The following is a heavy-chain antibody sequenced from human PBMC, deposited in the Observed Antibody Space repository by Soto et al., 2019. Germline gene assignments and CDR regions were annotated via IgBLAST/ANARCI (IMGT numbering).Heavy chain of an antibody. D-gene: IGHD3-3*01. CDR2: ISSNGGST. CDR3: VKDGRITIFGVVIRLPYFDY. CDR1: GFTFSSYA. Sequence: PGGSLRLSCSASGFTFSSYAMHWVRQAPGKGLEYVSAISSNGGSTYYADSVKGRFTISRDNSKNTLYLQMSSLRAEDTAVYYCVKDGRITIFGVVIRLPYFDYWGQGTLVTVSS. J-gene: IGHJ4*02. V-gene: IGHV3-64D*08.